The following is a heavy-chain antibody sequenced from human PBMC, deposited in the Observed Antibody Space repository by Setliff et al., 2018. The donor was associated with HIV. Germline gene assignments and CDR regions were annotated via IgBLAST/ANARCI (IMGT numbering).Heavy chain of an antibody. Sequence: ASVKVSCKASGYSFTDYYIHWVRQAPGQGLEWMGWINPKSDCTNYAQKFQGWITMTRDTSISTAYMELSRLRSDDTAVYYCARGMDYYDTSGYYQYYFDYWGQGTLVTVSS. CDR2: INPKSDCT. V-gene: IGHV1-2*04. D-gene: IGHD3-22*01. CDR1: GYSFTDYY. CDR3: ARGMDYYDTSGYYQYYFDY. J-gene: IGHJ4*02.